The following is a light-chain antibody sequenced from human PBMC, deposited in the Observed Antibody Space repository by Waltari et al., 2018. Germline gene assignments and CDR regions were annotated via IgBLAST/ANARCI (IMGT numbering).Light chain of an antibody. CDR1: QSVNYY. J-gene: IGKJ2*01. V-gene: IGKV3-20*01. CDR2: GAS. CDR3: QQYDRSPPTYT. Sequence: DIVLTQSPGTLSLSPGERATLPCRTCQSVNYYLAWYQQKPGQAPRLLIYGASTRATGVPERFSGSGSGTDFTLTISRLEPEDFAVYYCQQYDRSPPTYTFGQGTKLEIK.